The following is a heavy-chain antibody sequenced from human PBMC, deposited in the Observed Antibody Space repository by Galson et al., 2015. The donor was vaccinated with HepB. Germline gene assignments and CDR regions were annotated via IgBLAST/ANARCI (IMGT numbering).Heavy chain of an antibody. J-gene: IGHJ4*02. Sequence: SLRLSCAASGFTFSSYAMHWVRQAPGKGLEWVAVISYDGSNKYYADSVKGRFTISRDNSKNTLYLQMNSLRAEDTAVYYCARDQIAVAGPFDYWGQGTLVTVSS. V-gene: IGHV3-30*04. D-gene: IGHD6-19*01. CDR1: GFTFSSYA. CDR2: ISYDGSNK. CDR3: ARDQIAVAGPFDY.